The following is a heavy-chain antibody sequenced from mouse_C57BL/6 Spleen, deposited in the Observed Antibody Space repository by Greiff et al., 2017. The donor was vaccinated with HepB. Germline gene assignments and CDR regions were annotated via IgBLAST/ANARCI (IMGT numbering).Heavy chain of an antibody. CDR2: IRNKANGYTT. CDR3: ARCIRVYYYGSSYPYWYFDV. CDR1: GFTFTDYY. Sequence: EVKLVESGGGLVQPGGSLSLSCAASGFTFTDYYMSWVRQPPGKALEWLGFIRNKANGYTTEYSASVKGRFTISRDNSQSFLYLQMNALRAEDSATYYCARCIRVYYYGSSYPYWYFDVWGTGTTVTVSS. D-gene: IGHD1-1*01. J-gene: IGHJ1*03. V-gene: IGHV7-3*01.